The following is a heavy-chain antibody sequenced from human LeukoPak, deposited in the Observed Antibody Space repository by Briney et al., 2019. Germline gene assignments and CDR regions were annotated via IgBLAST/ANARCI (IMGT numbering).Heavy chain of an antibody. CDR2: IWYDGSDK. CDR1: GFTFRNYG. D-gene: IGHD6-19*01. J-gene: IGHJ5*02. CDR3: ASHSSGWFA. Sequence: GRSLRLSCAASGFTFRNYGMHWVRQAPGKGLEWVAVIWYDGSDKYYADSVKGRFTISRDNSKNTVYLQMNSLRAEDTAMYYCASHSSGWFAWGQGTLVTVSS. V-gene: IGHV3-33*01.